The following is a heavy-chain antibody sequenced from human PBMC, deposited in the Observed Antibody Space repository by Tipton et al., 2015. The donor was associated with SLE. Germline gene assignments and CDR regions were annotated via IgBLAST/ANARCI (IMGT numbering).Heavy chain of an antibody. V-gene: IGHV4-34*01. CDR2: INHSGST. Sequence: TLSLTCAVYGGFFSAYYWSWIRLPPWKGLEWIGEINHSGSTNYNPSLKSRVTISVDTSKNQFSLKLSSVTAADTAVYYCERVGADDIWGQGTMVTVSS. D-gene: IGHD3-3*01. J-gene: IGHJ3*02. CDR1: GGFFSAYY. CDR3: ERVGADDI.